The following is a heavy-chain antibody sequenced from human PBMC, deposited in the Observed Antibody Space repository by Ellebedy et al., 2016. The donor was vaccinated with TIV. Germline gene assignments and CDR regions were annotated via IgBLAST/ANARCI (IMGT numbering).Heavy chain of an antibody. CDR3: ARDAMIWIFDS. D-gene: IGHD3-22*01. V-gene: IGHV3-48*01. CDR1: GFTFNSYS. CDR2: ISKSDTT. Sequence: GESLKISCAGSGFTFNSYSMNWVRLAPGKGLEWISYISKSDTTYYADSVRGRFTISRDNAKRSLYLQMNSLRLKDTAVYYWARDAMIWIFDSWGQGTLVTVSS. J-gene: IGHJ4*02.